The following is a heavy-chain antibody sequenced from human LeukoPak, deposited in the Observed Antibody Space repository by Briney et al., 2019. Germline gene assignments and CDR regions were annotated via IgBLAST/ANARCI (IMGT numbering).Heavy chain of an antibody. CDR1: GFTFSSYG. CDR2: ISYDGSNK. CDR3: AKLKPKVDY. Sequence: PGGSLRLSCAASGFTFSSYGMHWVRQAPGKGLEWVAVISYDGSNKYYADSVKGRFTISRDNSKNTLYLQMNSLRAEDTAVYYCAKLKPKVDYWGQGTLVTVSS. D-gene: IGHD1-14*01. J-gene: IGHJ4*02. V-gene: IGHV3-30*18.